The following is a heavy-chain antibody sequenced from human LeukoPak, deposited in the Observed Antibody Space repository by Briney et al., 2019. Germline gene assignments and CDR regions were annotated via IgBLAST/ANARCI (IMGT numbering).Heavy chain of an antibody. Sequence: SETLSLTCTVSGGSVSSYYWSWIRQPPGKGLEWIGYIYYSGSTNYNPSLKSRVTISVDMSKNQFSLKLSSVTAADTAVYYCARLRGPYWYFDLWGRGTLVTVSS. CDR1: GGSVSSYY. CDR2: IYYSGST. V-gene: IGHV4-59*08. CDR3: ARLRGPYWYFDL. J-gene: IGHJ2*01.